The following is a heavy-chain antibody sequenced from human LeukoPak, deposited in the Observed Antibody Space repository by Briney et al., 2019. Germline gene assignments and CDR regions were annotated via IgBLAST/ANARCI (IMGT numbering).Heavy chain of an antibody. CDR1: GGTFSTLA. V-gene: IGHV1-69*11. Sequence: GASVKVSCRASGGTFSTLAINWVRQAPGQGLEWMGRIIPILGQTNYALKFQGRVTVTADESTNTAYMDLSGLRSEDTAVYYCAKVRGSDAFAIWGQGTMVTVSS. J-gene: IGHJ3*02. CDR3: AKVRGSDAFAI. CDR2: IIPILGQT. D-gene: IGHD3-10*01.